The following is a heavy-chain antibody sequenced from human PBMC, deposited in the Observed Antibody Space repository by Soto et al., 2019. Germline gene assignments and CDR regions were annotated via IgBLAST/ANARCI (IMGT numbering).Heavy chain of an antibody. CDR2: IIPIFGTA. CDR1: GGTFSSYA. V-gene: IGHV1-69*12. Sequence: QVQLVQSGAEVKKLGSSGKGSCKASGGTFSSYAISWVRQAPGQGLEWMGGIIPIFGTANYAQKFQGRVTITADETTSTAYMELSSLRAEDTAVYYCARDGGVYDYSPFDYWGQGTLVTVSS. J-gene: IGHJ4*02. D-gene: IGHD4-4*01. CDR3: ARDGGVYDYSPFDY.